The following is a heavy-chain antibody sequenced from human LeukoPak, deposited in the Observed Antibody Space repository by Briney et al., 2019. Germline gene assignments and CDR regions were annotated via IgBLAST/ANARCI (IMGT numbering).Heavy chain of an antibody. CDR1: GITFSDYY. J-gene: IGHJ3*02. CDR2: ISSTGSMI. V-gene: IGHV3-11*04. CDR3: ARLLLEWLLLDAFDM. Sequence: GGSLTLSCAASGITFSDYYIRWLRQAPGKGLEGVSYISSTGSMINYADSVKGRFTISRDNAKNSLYLQMNSLRVEDTAVYYCARLLLEWLLLDAFDMWGQGTMVTVSS. D-gene: IGHD3-3*01.